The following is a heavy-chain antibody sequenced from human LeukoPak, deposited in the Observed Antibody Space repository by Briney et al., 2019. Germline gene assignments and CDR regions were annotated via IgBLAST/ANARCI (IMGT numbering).Heavy chain of an antibody. CDR3: ARGVGDVLLWSLKDWFDP. D-gene: IGHD3-10*01. V-gene: IGHV4-39*07. CDR2: IYYRGTT. Sequence: SSETLSLTCTVSGGSISSSTYYWGWIRQPPGKGLEWIGTIYYRGTTYYNPSLKSRVTISVDTSKNQFSLKLSSVTAADTAVYYCARGVGDVLLWSLKDWFDPWGQGTLVTVSS. CDR1: GGSISSSTYY. J-gene: IGHJ5*02.